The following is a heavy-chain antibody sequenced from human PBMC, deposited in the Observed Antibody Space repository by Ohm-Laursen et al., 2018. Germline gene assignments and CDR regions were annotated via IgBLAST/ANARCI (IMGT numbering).Heavy chain of an antibody. Sequence: SLRLSCTASGFIFSTYPMAWVRQIPGKGLERVSAIGVNADNTYYAESVKGRFTISRDNSKNTLFLQINNLRVEDTAIYYCVKRLKSPSLEWAHDFWGQGTLVTVSS. CDR3: VKRLKSPSLEWAHDF. J-gene: IGHJ4*02. CDR2: IGVNADNT. D-gene: IGHD3-3*01. V-gene: IGHV3-23*01. CDR1: GFIFSTYP.